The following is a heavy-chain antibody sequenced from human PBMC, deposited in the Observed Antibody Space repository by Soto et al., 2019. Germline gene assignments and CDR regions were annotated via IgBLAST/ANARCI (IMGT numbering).Heavy chain of an antibody. V-gene: IGHV1-2*02. CDR2: INPYSGGA. CDR3: ARVIRGAYYNSPLDT. Sequence: ASVKVSCKASGYTFTGYFMHWVRQAPGQGLEWMGWINPYSGGADYAQSFQGRVTMTRDTSISTVYMELSRLRFDDTAVYYCARVIRGAYYNSPLDTWGQGTVVTVS. CDR1: GYTFTGYF. D-gene: IGHD3-10*01. J-gene: IGHJ5*02.